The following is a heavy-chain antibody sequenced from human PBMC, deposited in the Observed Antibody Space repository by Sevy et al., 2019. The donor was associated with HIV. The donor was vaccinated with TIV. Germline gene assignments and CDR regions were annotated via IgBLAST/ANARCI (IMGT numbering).Heavy chain of an antibody. CDR2: ISYDGSIK. V-gene: IGHV3-30-3*01. CDR1: GFTFSSYA. CDR3: ARDHDYVGATDYYYYGMDV. D-gene: IGHD1-26*01. Sequence: GGSLRLSCAASGFTFSSYAMHWVRQAPGKGLEWVAVISYDGSIKYYADSVKGRFTISRDNSKNTLYLQMNSMRAEDTAVYYCARDHDYVGATDYYYYGMDVWGQGTTVTVSS. J-gene: IGHJ6*02.